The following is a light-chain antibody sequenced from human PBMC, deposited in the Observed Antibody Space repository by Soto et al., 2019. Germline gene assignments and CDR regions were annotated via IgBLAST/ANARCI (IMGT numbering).Light chain of an antibody. J-gene: IGLJ2*01. CDR1: SSDVGGYNY. Sequence: QSALTQPRSVSGSPGQSVTISCTGTSSDVGGYNYVSWYQQHPGKAPKLMIYDVNKRPSGVPDRFSGSKSGNTASLTISGLQAEDEAHYYCCSYAGSYTLLFGVGTKVTVL. V-gene: IGLV2-11*01. CDR3: CSYAGSYTLL. CDR2: DVN.